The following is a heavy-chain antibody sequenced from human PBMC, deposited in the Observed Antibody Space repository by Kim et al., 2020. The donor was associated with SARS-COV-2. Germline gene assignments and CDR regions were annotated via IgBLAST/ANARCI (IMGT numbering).Heavy chain of an antibody. CDR3: ARKREGMDV. CDR2: NGKT. V-gene: IGHV1-3*01. J-gene: IGHJ6*03. Sequence: NGKTKYSQKFQGRVTITRDTSASKAYMELSSLRSEDTAVYYCARKREGMDVWGKGTTVTVSS.